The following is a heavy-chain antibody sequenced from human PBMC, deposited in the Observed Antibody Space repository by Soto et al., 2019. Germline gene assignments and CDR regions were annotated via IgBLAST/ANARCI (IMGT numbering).Heavy chain of an antibody. CDR3: ASYSMDYYFDY. Sequence: PSETLSLTXTVSGGSISSYYWSWIRQPAGKGLEWIGRIYTSGSTNYNPSLKSRVTMSVDTSKNQLSLKLSSVTAADTAVYYCASYSMDYYFDYWGQGTLVTVSS. CDR1: GGSISSYY. J-gene: IGHJ4*02. V-gene: IGHV4-4*07. D-gene: IGHD2-21*01. CDR2: IYTSGST.